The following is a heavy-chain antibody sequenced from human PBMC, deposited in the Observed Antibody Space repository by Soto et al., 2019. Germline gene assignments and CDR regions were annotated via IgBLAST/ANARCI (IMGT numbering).Heavy chain of an antibody. CDR1: GFTFSSYA. CDR3: ARSVFVRDSSGWYGYYGMDV. Sequence: QVQLVESGGGVVQPGRSLRLSCAASGFTFSSYAMHWVRQAPGKGLEWVAVISYDGSNKYYADSVKGRFTISRDNSKNTLYLQMNSLRAEETAVYYCARSVFVRDSSGWYGYYGMDVWGQGTTVTVSS. V-gene: IGHV3-30-3*01. CDR2: ISYDGSNK. D-gene: IGHD6-19*01. J-gene: IGHJ6*02.